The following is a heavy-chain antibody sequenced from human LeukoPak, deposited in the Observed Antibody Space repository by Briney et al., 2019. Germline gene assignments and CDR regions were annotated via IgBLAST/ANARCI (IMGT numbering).Heavy chain of an antibody. Sequence: GGFLGLSCAASGFTFSSYAMSWVRQAPGKGLEWVSAISGSGGSTYYADSVKGRFTVSRDDSKNTLYLQMNGLRAEDTAVYYCAKDGGLWVSAHWGDSWGRGTLVTVSS. CDR2: ISGSGGST. CDR1: GFTFSSYA. J-gene: IGHJ4*02. V-gene: IGHV3-23*01. CDR3: AKDGGLWVSAHWGDS. D-gene: IGHD7-27*01.